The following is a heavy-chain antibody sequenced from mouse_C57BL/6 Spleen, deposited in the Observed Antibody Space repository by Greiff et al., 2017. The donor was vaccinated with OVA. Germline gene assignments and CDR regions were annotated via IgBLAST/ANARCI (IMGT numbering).Heavy chain of an antibody. D-gene: IGHD1-1*01. CDR3: ARERGYYGSGSFAY. Sequence: VQLQQSGAELMKPGASVKLSCKATGYTFTGYWIEWVKQRPGHGLEWIGEIFPGSGSTNYNEKFKGKATITADTSYNTAYMQLSSLTTEDTAIYDCARERGYYGSGSFAYWGQGTLVTVSA. CDR1: GYTFTGYW. V-gene: IGHV1-9*01. J-gene: IGHJ3*01. CDR2: IFPGSGST.